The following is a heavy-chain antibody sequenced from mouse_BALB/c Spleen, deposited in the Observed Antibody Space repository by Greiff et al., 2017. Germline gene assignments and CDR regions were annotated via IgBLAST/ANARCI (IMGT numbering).Heavy chain of an antibody. V-gene: IGHV5-6-5*01. CDR3: ARGRGVYFDY. CDR1: GFTFSSYA. Sequence: EVKVVESGGGLVKPGGSLKLSCAASGFTFSSYAMSWVRQTPEKRLEWVASISSGGSTYYPDSVKGRFTISRDNARNILYLQMSSLRSEDTAMYYCARGRGVYFDYWGQGTTLTVSS. CDR2: ISSGGST. J-gene: IGHJ2*01.